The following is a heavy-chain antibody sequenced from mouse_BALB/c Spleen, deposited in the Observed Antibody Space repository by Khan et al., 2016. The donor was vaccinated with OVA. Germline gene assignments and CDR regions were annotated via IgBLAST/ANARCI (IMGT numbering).Heavy chain of an antibody. CDR2: INTYTGEP. CDR1: GYTFTKYG. Sequence: QIQLVQSGPELKKPGETVKISCKASGYTFTKYGMNWVKQAPGKGLKWMGWINTYTGEPTYADDFNGRFAFSLETSASTAYLQINNLKNEDTATYFCARPPYFSYVLDNWGQGTSGTVSS. CDR3: ARPPYFSYVLDN. V-gene: IGHV9-3-1*01. D-gene: IGHD2-10*01. J-gene: IGHJ4*01.